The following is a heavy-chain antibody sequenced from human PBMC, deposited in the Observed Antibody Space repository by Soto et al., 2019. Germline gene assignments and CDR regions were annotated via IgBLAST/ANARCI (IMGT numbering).Heavy chain of an antibody. J-gene: IGHJ6*02. Sequence: QVQLVESGGGVVQPGRSLRLSCAASGFTFSSYGMHWVRQAPGKGLEWVAVISYDGSNKYYADSVKGRFTISRDNYKNTLYLQMNSLRAEDTAVYYCAKSSGPIAVAGRMDVWGQGTTVTVSS. CDR3: AKSSGPIAVAGRMDV. V-gene: IGHV3-30*18. CDR1: GFTFSSYG. D-gene: IGHD6-19*01. CDR2: ISYDGSNK.